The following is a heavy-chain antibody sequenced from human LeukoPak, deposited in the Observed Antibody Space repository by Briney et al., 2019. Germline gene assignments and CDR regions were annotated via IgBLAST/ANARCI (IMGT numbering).Heavy chain of an antibody. CDR2: IYYSGST. CDR3: ARTDCGGDCYYYYMDV. Sequence: SETLSLTCTVSGDSISSSPYYWGWIRQPPGKGLEWIGSIYYSGSTYYNPSLKSRVTISVDTSKNQFSLKLSSVTAADTAVYYCARTDCGGDCYYYYMDVWGKGTTVTISS. J-gene: IGHJ6*03. D-gene: IGHD2-21*01. CDR1: GDSISSSPYY. V-gene: IGHV4-39*01.